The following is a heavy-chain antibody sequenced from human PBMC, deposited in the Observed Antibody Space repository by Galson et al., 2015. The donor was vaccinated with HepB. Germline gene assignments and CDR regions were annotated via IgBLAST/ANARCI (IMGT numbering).Heavy chain of an antibody. J-gene: IGHJ6*02. CDR2: IYSGGST. CDR3: ATTLAVAGPRGYGMDV. D-gene: IGHD6-19*01. V-gene: IGHV3-66*01. Sequence: SLRLSCAASGFTVSSNYMSWVRQAPGKGLEWVSVIYSGGSTYYADSVKGRFTISRDNSKNTLYLQMDSLRAEDTAVYYCATTLAVAGPRGYGMDVWGQGTTVTVSS. CDR1: GFTVSSNY.